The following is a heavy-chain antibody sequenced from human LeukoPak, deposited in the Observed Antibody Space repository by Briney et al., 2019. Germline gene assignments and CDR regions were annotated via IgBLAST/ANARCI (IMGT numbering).Heavy chain of an antibody. CDR3: TRGAMVYYYYYMDV. V-gene: IGHV3-23*01. J-gene: IGHJ6*03. Sequence: GGSLRLSCAASGFTFSIYAMSWVRQAPGKGLEWVSAISGSGGSTYYADSVKGRFTISRDNSKNTLYLQMNSLRAEDTAVYYCTRGAMVYYYYYMDVWGKGTTVTVSS. CDR2: ISGSGGST. D-gene: IGHD5-18*01. CDR1: GFTFSIYA.